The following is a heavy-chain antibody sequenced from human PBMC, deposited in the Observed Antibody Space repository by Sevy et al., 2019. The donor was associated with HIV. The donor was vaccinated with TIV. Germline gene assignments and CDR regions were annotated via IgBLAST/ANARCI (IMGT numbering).Heavy chain of an antibody. D-gene: IGHD3-16*01. CDR3: AHETFGRFES. J-gene: IGHJ4*02. CDR1: GFTFSANW. Sequence: GGSLRLSCAASGFTFSANWMNWVRQAPGKGLEWVANIKADGRDKHYVDSVEGRFTISRDNAKNVLFLQMNSLRVEDTAVYYWAHETFGRFESWGQGTLVTVSS. CDR2: IKADGRDK. V-gene: IGHV3-7*01.